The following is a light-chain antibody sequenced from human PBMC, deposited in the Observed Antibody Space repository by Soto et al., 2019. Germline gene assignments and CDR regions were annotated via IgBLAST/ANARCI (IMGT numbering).Light chain of an antibody. CDR3: QQFGTYPLT. V-gene: IGKV1-13*02. CDR1: QAINTA. J-gene: IGKJ3*01. CDR2: DAS. Sequence: IRLTQSPSSLSASIGDRVTITCRASQAINTALAWYQQKPGKAPKFLLYDASTLDVGVPSRFSGSGSGTDFTLTISGLQPEDFATYYCQQFGTYPLTFGPGTKVDV.